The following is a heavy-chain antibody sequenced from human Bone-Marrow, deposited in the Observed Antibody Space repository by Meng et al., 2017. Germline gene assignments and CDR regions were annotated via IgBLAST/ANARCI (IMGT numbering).Heavy chain of an antibody. CDR1: GYTFTSYA. V-gene: IGHV7-4-1*02. Sequence: ASVKVSCKASGYTFTSYAMNWVRQAPGQGLEWMGWINTNTGNPTYAQGFTERFVFSLDTSVSTAYLQISSLKAEDTAVYYCARAWGIVGATPETADAFDIWGQGTMVTVSS. D-gene: IGHD1-26*01. J-gene: IGHJ3*02. CDR3: ARAWGIVGATPETADAFDI. CDR2: INTNTGNP.